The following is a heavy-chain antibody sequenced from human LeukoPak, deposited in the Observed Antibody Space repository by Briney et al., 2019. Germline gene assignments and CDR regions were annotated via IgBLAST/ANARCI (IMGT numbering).Heavy chain of an antibody. CDR1: GFTVSSNS. J-gene: IGHJ6*03. CDR3: TRVEETATTAAIIRKYSYYYYYMDV. Sequence: GGSLRLSCTVSGFTVSSNSMSWVRQAPGKGLEWVSFIYSDNTHYSDSVKGRFTISRDNAKNSLYLQMSSLRAEDTAVYYCTRVEETATTAAIIRKYSYYYYYMDVWGKGTTVTVSS. V-gene: IGHV3-53*01. D-gene: IGHD4-11*01. CDR2: IYSDNT.